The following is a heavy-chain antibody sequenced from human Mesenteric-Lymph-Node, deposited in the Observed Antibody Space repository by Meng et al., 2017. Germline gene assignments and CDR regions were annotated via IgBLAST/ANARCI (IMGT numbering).Heavy chain of an antibody. J-gene: IGHJ4*02. V-gene: IGHV3-74*01. CDR2: INSDGSST. Sequence: EVQLVESGGGLVQPGGSLRLSCAASGFTFSSYWMHWVRQAPGKGLVWVSRINSDGSSTSYADSVKGRFTISRDNAKNTLYLQMNSLRAEDTAVYYCTRGHLFNWNFIDIWGQGTLVTVSS. D-gene: IGHD1-7*01. CDR3: TRGHLFNWNFIDI. CDR1: GFTFSSYW.